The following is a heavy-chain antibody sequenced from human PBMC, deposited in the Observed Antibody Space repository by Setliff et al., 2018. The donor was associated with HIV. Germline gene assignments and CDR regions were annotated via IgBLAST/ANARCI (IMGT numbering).Heavy chain of an antibody. J-gene: IGHJ4*02. V-gene: IGHV3-7*03. Sequence: GGSLRLSCAASGFTFSNYWMDWVRQAPGKGLEWVSNTKYDGSESYYVDSVKGRFIASTDNAKNSLFLQMNSLKAEDTAVYYCARYPWGFDYWGQGTLVTVSS. CDR3: ARYPWGFDY. CDR2: TKYDGSES. D-gene: IGHD3-16*01. CDR1: GFTFSNYW.